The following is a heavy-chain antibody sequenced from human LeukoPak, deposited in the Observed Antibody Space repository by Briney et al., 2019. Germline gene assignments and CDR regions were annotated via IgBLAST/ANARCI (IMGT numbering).Heavy chain of an antibody. J-gene: IGHJ4*02. Sequence: GGSLRLSCAASGFTFSNYEMNWVRQAPGKGLEWVSYISSGGSNKYYADSVKGRFTMSRDNAKNSLYLQMNSLRAEDTAVYYCARDYCSSTSCYSGAFDYWGQGTLVTVSS. D-gene: IGHD2-2*02. CDR1: GFTFSNYE. CDR3: ARDYCSSTSCYSGAFDY. CDR2: ISSGGSNK. V-gene: IGHV3-48*03.